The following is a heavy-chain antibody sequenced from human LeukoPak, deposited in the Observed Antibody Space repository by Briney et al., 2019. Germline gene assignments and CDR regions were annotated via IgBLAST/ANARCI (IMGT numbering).Heavy chain of an antibody. J-gene: IGHJ5*02. V-gene: IGHV1-46*01. CDR1: GYTFTSYY. CDR2: INPSGGAT. D-gene: IGHD2-15*01. CDR3: ARDTCSGGSCYWFDP. Sequence: ASVKVSCKASGYTFTSYYMHWVRQAPGQGLEWMGMINPSGGATSYAQTFQGRVTMTRDTSTRTVYVELNSLRSEDTAVYYCARDTCSGGSCYWFDPWGQGTLVTVSS.